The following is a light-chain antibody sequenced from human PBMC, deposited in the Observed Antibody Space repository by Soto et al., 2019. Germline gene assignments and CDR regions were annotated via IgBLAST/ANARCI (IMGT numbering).Light chain of an antibody. CDR2: DVD. CDR1: SSDVGGYDS. CDR3: RSYAGSNTFV. V-gene: IGLV2-8*01. J-gene: IGLJ1*01. Sequence: QSVLAQPPSASGSPGQSVTISCSGTSSDVGGYDSVSWYQHHPGKVPKLIIFDVDKWPSGVPDRFSGFKSRNTASLTVSGLRAEDEADYYCRSYAGSNTFVFGTGTNVTVL.